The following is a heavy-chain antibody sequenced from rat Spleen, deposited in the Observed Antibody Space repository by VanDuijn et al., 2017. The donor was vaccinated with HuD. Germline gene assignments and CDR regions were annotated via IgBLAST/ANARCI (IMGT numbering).Heavy chain of an antibody. V-gene: IGHV5-22*01. CDR3: ARPTTGIPFNY. J-gene: IGHJ2*01. Sequence: EVQLVESGGGLVQPGRSMKLSCAASGFTFSYYGVAWVRQPPGKGLEWVASISYEGSSSYYRDSVKGRFTVSRDNAKSTLYLQMDSLRSEDTAIYYCARPTTGIPFNYWGQGVMVTVSS. CDR2: ISYEGSSS. D-gene: IGHD1-9*01. CDR1: GFTFSYYG.